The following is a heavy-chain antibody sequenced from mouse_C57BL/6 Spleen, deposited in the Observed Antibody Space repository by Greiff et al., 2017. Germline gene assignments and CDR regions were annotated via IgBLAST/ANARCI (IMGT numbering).Heavy chain of an antibody. V-gene: IGHV1-22*01. J-gene: IGHJ1*03. CDR1: GYTFTDYN. CDR2: INPNNGGT. Sequence: EVQLQQSGPELVKPGASVKMSCKASGYTFTDYNMHWVKQSHGKSLEWIGYINPNNGGTSYNQKFKGKATFTVNKSSSTAYMELRSLTSEDSAVYYCSRGYLTTVVATDWYFDVWGTGTTVTVSS. D-gene: IGHD1-1*01. CDR3: SRGYLTTVVATDWYFDV.